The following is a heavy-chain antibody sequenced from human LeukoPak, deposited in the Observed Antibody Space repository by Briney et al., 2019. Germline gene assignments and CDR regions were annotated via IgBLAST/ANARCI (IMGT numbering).Heavy chain of an antibody. D-gene: IGHD2/OR15-2a*01. CDR1: GFTVSSNY. CDR3: AKPMTTFLYWYFDL. J-gene: IGHJ2*01. V-gene: IGHV3-53*01. Sequence: PGGSLRLSCAASGFTVSSNYMSWVRQAPVKGLEWVSVIYSGGSTYYADSVKGRFTISRDNSKNTLYLQMNSLRAEDTAVYYCAKPMTTFLYWYFDLWGRGTLVTVSS. CDR2: IYSGGST.